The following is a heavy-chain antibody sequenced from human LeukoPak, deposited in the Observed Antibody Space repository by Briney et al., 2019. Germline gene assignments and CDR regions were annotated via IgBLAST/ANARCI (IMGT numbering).Heavy chain of an antibody. CDR1: GFTFSSYA. Sequence: GGSLRLSCAASGFTFSSYAMSWVRQAPGKGLEWVAVISYDGSNKYYADSVKGRFTISRDNSKNTLYLQMNSMRAEDTAIFYCARDRGNNAFDIWGQGTMVTVSS. J-gene: IGHJ3*02. CDR2: ISYDGSNK. V-gene: IGHV3-30*04. D-gene: IGHD1/OR15-1a*01. CDR3: ARDRGNNAFDI.